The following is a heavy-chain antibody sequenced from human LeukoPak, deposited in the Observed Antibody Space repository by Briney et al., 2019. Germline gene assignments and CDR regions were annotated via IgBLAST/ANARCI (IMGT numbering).Heavy chain of an antibody. V-gene: IGHV4-59*08. CDR1: GGSISSYY. CDR2: IYYSGST. D-gene: IGHD6-13*01. Sequence: SETLSLTCAVSGGSISSYYWSWIRQPPGKGLEWIGYIYYSGSTNYNPSLKSRVTISVDTSKNQFYLKLSSVTAADTAVYYCARHGSSSWYPNNWFDPWGQGTLVTVSS. J-gene: IGHJ5*02. CDR3: ARHGSSSWYPNNWFDP.